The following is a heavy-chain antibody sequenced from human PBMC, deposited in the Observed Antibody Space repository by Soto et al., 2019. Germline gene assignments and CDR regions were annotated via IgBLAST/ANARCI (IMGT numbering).Heavy chain of an antibody. CDR3: ARAGYSSSGKTNWFDP. J-gene: IGHJ5*02. D-gene: IGHD6-13*01. V-gene: IGHV1-3*01. CDR2: INAGNGNT. CDR1: GYTFTSYA. Sequence: ASVKVSCKASGYTFTSYAMHWVRQAPGQRLEWMGWINAGNGNTKYAQKFQGRVTITADKSTSTAYMELSSLRSEDTAVYYCARAGYSSSGKTNWFDPWGQGTLVTVSS.